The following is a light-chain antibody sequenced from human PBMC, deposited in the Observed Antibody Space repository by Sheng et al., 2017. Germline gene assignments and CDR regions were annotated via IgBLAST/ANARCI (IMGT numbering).Light chain of an antibody. V-gene: IGKV1-5*03. CDR1: QNIKTS. CDR2: RTS. CDR3: QQYGVYYT. J-gene: IGKJ2*01. Sequence: GDSVTITCRTSQNIKTSLAWYQQKSGKAPKLLIYRTSNLETWVPSRFSGSGSGTEFTLFISSVQPDDFATYYCQQYGVYYTFGQGTRLEV.